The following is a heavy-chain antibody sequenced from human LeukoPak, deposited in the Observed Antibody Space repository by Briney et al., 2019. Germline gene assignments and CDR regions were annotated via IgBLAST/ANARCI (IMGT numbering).Heavy chain of an antibody. D-gene: IGHD6-13*01. CDR1: GYIFTGYY. V-gene: IGHV1-2*02. CDR2: INPNSGGT. Sequence: ASVKVSCKASGYIFTGYYMRWVRQAPGQGLEWMGWINPNSGGTIYAQKFEGRVTMTRDTSISTAYMELSRLKSDDTAVYYCARTPSTSETAAGSFDYWGQGTLVTVSS. J-gene: IGHJ4*02. CDR3: ARTPSTSETAAGSFDY.